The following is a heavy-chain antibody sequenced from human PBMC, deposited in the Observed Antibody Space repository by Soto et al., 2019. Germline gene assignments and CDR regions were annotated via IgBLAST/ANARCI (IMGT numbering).Heavy chain of an antibody. CDR2: IRSRAYGGTT. CDR3: SRGWIFGPLINWFDP. Sequence: EVQLVESGGHMVQPGRSLRLSCTASGFTFGDNAMSWFRQAPGEGLEWVGFIRSRAYGGTTEYAASVKGRFTISRDDSNSIAYLQMNSLITEATALYYCSRGWIFGPLINWFDPWGQGTLVTVSS. D-gene: IGHD3-3*01. V-gene: IGHV3-49*03. CDR1: GFTFGDNA. J-gene: IGHJ5*02.